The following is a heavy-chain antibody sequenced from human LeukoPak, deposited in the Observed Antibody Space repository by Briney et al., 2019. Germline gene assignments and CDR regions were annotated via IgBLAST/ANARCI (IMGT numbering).Heavy chain of an antibody. D-gene: IGHD2-15*01. V-gene: IGHV3-7*01. CDR3: AREVDRSFGY. J-gene: IGHJ4*02. CDR2: INQESSEK. Sequence: GPLRLSCEASGFRFSSFWMSWVRQAPGKGPEWVANINQESSEKYYVDSVRGRFTISRDNAKNSLSLQMNSLRVEDTAVYYCAREVDRSFGYWGQGDLVTVSS. CDR1: GFRFSSFW.